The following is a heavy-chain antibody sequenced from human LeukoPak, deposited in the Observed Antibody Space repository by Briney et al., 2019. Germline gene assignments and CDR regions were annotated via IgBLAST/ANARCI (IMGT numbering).Heavy chain of an antibody. V-gene: IGHV4-30-2*02. D-gene: IGHD3-22*01. CDR3: ARRLIVEAFDI. CDR1: GGSISSGGYY. J-gene: IGHJ3*02. Sequence: PSQTLSLTCTVSGGSISSGGYYWSWIRQPPGKGLEWIGYIYHSGSTYYNPSLKSRVTISVDTSKNQFSLKLSSVTAADTAVYYCARRLIVEAFDIWGQGTMVTVSS. CDR2: IYHSGST.